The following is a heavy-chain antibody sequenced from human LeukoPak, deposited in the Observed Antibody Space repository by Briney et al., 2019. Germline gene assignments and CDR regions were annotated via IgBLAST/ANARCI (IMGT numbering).Heavy chain of an antibody. J-gene: IGHJ4*02. CDR3: ARAIRGYYFDS. V-gene: IGHV3-66*01. CDR1: GFTFSSYE. CDR2: IYTAGTT. Sequence: GGSLRLSCAASGFTFSSYEMNWVRQAPGKGLEWVSIIYTAGTTYYADSVRGRFTISRDNSKNTLYLQMNSLSAEDTAVFYCARAIRGYYFDSWGQGALVTVSS. D-gene: IGHD1-14*01.